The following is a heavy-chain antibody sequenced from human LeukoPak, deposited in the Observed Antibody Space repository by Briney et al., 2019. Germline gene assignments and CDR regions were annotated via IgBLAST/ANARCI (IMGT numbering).Heavy chain of an antibody. Sequence: RLPYSACGFILDDYSIQWVRQAPAKGLECVSDISWNSGSIGYTDSLEGRFTISRDNAKNSLYLQMNSLSGGDTALYYCAKAKGRYYRYAMDVWGQGTTVTVSS. CDR1: GFILDDYS. D-gene: IGHD1-26*01. CDR2: ISWNSGSI. J-gene: IGHJ6*02. CDR3: AKAKGRYYRYAMDV. V-gene: IGHV3-9*01.